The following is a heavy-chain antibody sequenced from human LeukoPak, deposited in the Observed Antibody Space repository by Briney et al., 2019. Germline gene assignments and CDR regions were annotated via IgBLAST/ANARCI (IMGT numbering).Heavy chain of an antibody. CDR3: ARRRDYYDSSGYAY. D-gene: IGHD3-22*01. Sequence: SVKVSCKASGGTFSSYAISWVRQAPGQGLEWMGRIIPILGIANYAQKFQGRVTITADKSTSTAYMELSSLRPEDTAVYYCARRRDYYDSSGYAYWGQGTLVTVSS. V-gene: IGHV1-69*04. CDR2: IIPILGIA. CDR1: GGTFSSYA. J-gene: IGHJ4*02.